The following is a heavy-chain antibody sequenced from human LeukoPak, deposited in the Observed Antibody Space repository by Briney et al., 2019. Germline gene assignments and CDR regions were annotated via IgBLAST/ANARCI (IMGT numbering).Heavy chain of an antibody. D-gene: IGHD2-2*01. V-gene: IGHV1-18*01. CDR2: ISAYNGNT. CDR3: ARVLYCSSTSCYDEESWFDP. Sequence: ASVKVSCKASGYTFTSYGISWVRQAPGQGLEWMGWISAYNGNTNYAQKLQGRVTMTTDTSTSTAYMGLRSLRSDDTAVYYCARVLYCSSTSCYDEESWFDPWGQGTLVTVSS. J-gene: IGHJ5*02. CDR1: GYTFTSYG.